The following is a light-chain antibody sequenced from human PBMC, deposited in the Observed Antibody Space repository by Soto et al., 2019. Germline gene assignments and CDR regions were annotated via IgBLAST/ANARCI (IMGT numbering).Light chain of an antibody. V-gene: IGKV1-9*01. CDR2: AAS. CDR1: QGISSY. J-gene: IGKJ3*01. CDR3: QQLNSYPLT. Sequence: DIQWTQSPSFLSASVGDRVTITCRASQGISSYLAWYQQKPGKAPKLLLYAASTLQSGVPSRFSGSGSGTEFTLTISSLQPEDFATYYCQQLNSYPLTLGPGTKVDIK.